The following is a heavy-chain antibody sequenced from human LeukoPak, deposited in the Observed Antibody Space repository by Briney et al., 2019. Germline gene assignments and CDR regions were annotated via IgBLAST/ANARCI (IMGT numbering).Heavy chain of an antibody. V-gene: IGHV3-23*01. J-gene: IGHJ4*02. D-gene: IGHD1-1*01. CDR2: IRGGGRT. CDR3: GKAFTGTTGILFDY. Sequence: PGGSLRLSCAASGFSISSYAMSWVRQAPGKGLEWVSTIRGGGRTFYADSVKGRFTISRDDSENTLFLQMDSLRAEDTAVFYCGKAFTGTTGILFDYWGQGTLVTVSS. CDR1: GFSISSYA.